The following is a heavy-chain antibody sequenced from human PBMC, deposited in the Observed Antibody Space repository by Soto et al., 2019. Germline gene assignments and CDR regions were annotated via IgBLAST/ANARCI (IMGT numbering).Heavy chain of an antibody. D-gene: IGHD3-10*01. CDR1: GFTFSTYT. J-gene: IGHJ3*02. V-gene: IGHV3-21*01. Sequence: EVQLVESGGGLVKPGGSLRLSCAASGFTFSTYTMNWVRQAPGKGLEWVSSISAGGRSIYYADSLKGRSTVSRDNAKNSLYLQMNSLRVEDTAVYYCARSTPGNPFDIWGQGTMVTVSS. CDR3: ARSTPGNPFDI. CDR2: ISAGGRSI.